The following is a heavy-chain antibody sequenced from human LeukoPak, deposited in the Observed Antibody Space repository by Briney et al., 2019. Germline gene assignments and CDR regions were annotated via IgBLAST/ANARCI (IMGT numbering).Heavy chain of an antibody. CDR1: GYTFTNYH. D-gene: IGHD3-10*01. CDR3: ARDTPYYGSGLDYGGNFDY. CDR2: INPSGGTT. J-gene: IGHJ4*02. Sequence: GASVKVSCKASGYTFTNYHVHWVRQAPGQGLEWMGIINPSGGTTTYAQKLQGRVTMTRDTSTTTDYMELSSLTSEDTAVYYCARDTPYYGSGLDYGGNFDYWGQGTLVTVSS. V-gene: IGHV1-46*04.